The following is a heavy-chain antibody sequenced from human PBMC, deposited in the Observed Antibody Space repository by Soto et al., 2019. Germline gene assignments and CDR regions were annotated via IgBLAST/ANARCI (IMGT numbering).Heavy chain of an antibody. V-gene: IGHV4-39*01. D-gene: IGHD4-17*01. Sequence: SLTCTVSGGSISSSSYYWGWIRQPPGKGLEWIGSIYYSGSIYYNPSLKSRVTISVVTSKNQFSLKLSSVTAADTAVYYCEGVTTSYYYYMDVWGKGTTVTVSS. J-gene: IGHJ6*03. CDR3: EGVTTSYYYYMDV. CDR2: IYYSGSI. CDR1: GGSISSSSYY.